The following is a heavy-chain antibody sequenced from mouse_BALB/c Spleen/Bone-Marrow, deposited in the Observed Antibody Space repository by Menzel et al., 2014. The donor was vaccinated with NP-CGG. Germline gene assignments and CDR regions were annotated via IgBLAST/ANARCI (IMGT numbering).Heavy chain of an antibody. Sequence: EVQLVESGGGLVKPGGSLKFSCAASGFTFSSYAMSWVRQSPEKRLEWVAEISSGGSYTYYPDTVTGRFTISRDNAKNTLYLEMSSLRSEDTAMYYCAREGLPPYYYAMDYWGQGTSVTVSS. CDR2: ISSGGSYT. CDR3: AREGLPPYYYAMDY. CDR1: GFTFSSYA. V-gene: IGHV5-9-4*01. J-gene: IGHJ4*01. D-gene: IGHD2-2*01.